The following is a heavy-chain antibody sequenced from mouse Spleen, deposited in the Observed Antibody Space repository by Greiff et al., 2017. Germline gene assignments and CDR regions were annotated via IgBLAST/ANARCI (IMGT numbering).Heavy chain of an antibody. CDR3: ARQIYDGYYGGAMDY. CDR2: ISNGGGST. D-gene: IGHD2-3*01. V-gene: IGHV5-12*02. CDR1: GFTFSDYY. J-gene: IGHJ4*01. Sequence: EVKLVESGGGLVQPGGSLKLSCATSGFTFSDYYMYWVRQTPEKRLEWVAYISNGGGSTYYPDTVKGRFTISRDNAKNTLYLQMSRLKSEDTAMYYCARQIYDGYYGGAMDYWGQGTSVTVSS.